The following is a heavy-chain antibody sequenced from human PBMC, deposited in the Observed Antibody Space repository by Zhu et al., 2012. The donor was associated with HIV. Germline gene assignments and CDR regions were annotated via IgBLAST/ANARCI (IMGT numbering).Heavy chain of an antibody. CDR1: GFTFDDYG. CDR2: INWNGGST. J-gene: IGHJ3*02. V-gene: IGHV3-20*04. CDR3: ARDMLARQQLVIDAFDI. D-gene: IGHD6-13*01. Sequence: EVQLVESGGGVVRPGGSLRLSCAASGFTFDDYGMSWVRQAPGKGLEWVSGINWNGGSTGYADSVKGRFTISRDNAKNSLYLQMNSLRAEDTALYYCARDMLARQQLVIDAFDIWGQGTMVTVSS.